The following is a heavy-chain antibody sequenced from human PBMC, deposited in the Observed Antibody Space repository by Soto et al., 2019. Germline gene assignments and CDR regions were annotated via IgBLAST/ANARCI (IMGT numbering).Heavy chain of an antibody. V-gene: IGHV4-31*03. D-gene: IGHD3-22*01. CDR3: ARGYQKYYYDSSGYYSGGFDY. Sequence: PSGTLSLTCTVSGGRISSGGYYWSWIRQHPGKGLEWIGYIYYSGSTYYNPSLKSRVTISVDTSKNQFSLKLSSVTAADTAVYYCARGYQKYYYDSSGYYSGGFDYWGQGTRVTVSS. J-gene: IGHJ4*02. CDR1: GGRISSGGYY. CDR2: IYYSGST.